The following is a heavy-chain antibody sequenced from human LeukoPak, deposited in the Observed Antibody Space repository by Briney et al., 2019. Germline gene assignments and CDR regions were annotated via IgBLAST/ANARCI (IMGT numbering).Heavy chain of an antibody. V-gene: IGHV3-53*01. CDR3: AKSAGYNPQTGDY. D-gene: IGHD5-24*01. CDR1: GFTVSSKY. Sequence: PGGSLRLSCAVSGFTVSSKYMSWVRQAPGKGLEWVSVVYSGGDTYYADPVKGRFTISRDNSKNTVYLQMNSLRAEDTAVYYCAKSAGYNPQTGDYWGQGTLVTVSS. CDR2: VYSGGDT. J-gene: IGHJ4*02.